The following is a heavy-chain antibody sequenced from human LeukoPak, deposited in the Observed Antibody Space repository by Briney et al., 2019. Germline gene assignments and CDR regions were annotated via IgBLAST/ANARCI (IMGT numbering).Heavy chain of an antibody. CDR3: ARGTYYYDSSGYYRDDY. CDR1: GFIFSNYA. D-gene: IGHD3-22*01. V-gene: IGHV3-23*01. CDR2: ISGNGGST. J-gene: IGHJ4*02. Sequence: GGSLRLSCAASGFIFSNYAMSWVRQAPGKGLEWVSAISGNGGSTYYADSVKGRFTISRDNAKNSLYLQMNSLRAEDTAVYYCARGTYYYDSSGYYRDDYWGQGTLVTVSS.